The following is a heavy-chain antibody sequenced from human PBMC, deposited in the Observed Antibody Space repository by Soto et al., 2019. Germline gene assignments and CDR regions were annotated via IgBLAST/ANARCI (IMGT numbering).Heavy chain of an antibody. CDR3: ARVGGSYPGPDY. Sequence: GGSLRLSCAASGFTFSSYSMNWVRQAPGKGLEWVSSISSSSSYIYYADSVKGRFTISRDNAKNSLYLQMNSLRAEDTAVYYCARVGGSYPGPDYWGQGTLVTVSS. J-gene: IGHJ4*02. CDR1: GFTFSSYS. V-gene: IGHV3-21*01. CDR2: ISSSSSYI. D-gene: IGHD1-26*01.